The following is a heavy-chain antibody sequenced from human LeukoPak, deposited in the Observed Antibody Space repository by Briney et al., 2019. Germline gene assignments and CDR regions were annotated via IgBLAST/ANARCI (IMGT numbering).Heavy chain of an antibody. V-gene: IGHV3-49*04. J-gene: IGHJ3*02. Sequence: GGSLRLSCAASGFTFSSSAMSWVRQAPGKGLEWVGFIRSKAYGGTTEYAASVKGRFTISRDDSKSIAYLQMNSLKTEDTAVYYCTRGSGQFVVVPAAIVGIADDAFDIWGQGTMVTVSS. D-gene: IGHD2-2*02. CDR1: GFTFSSSA. CDR3: TRGSGQFVVVPAAIVGIADDAFDI. CDR2: IRSKAYGGTT.